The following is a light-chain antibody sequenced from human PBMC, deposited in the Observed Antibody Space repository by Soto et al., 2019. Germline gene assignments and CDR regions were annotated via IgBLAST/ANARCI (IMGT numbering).Light chain of an antibody. J-gene: IGKJ4*01. Sequence: IVMTQSPATLSVSPGERATLTCRASQSVSSNLAWYQQKPGQAPRLLIYGASTRATGIPARFSGSGSGTEFTLTISSLQSEDFAVYYCQQYNNWPLTFGGGTKVDSK. V-gene: IGKV3-15*01. CDR3: QQYNNWPLT. CDR2: GAS. CDR1: QSVSSN.